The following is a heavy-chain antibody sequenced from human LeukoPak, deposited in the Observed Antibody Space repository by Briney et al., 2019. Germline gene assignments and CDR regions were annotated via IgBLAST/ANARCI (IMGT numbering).Heavy chain of an antibody. D-gene: IGHD2-8*01. CDR3: ARVGYRYSINDWSRTGLGAYPTKYYYYMDV. CDR2: INPSGGT. V-gene: IGHV4-34*01. Sequence: SETLSLTCAVYGGSFSDYSWSWIRQPPGKALEWIGEINPSGGTNHNPSLMSRVSISVDTSQNQISLRLSYVTAADTAVYYCARVGYRYSINDWSRTGLGAYPTKYYYYMDVWGKGTTVTVSS. J-gene: IGHJ6*03. CDR1: GGSFSDYS.